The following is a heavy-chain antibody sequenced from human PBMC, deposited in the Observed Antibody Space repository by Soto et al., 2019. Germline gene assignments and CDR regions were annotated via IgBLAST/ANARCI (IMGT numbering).Heavy chain of an antibody. J-gene: IGHJ4*02. Sequence: QVQLVQSGGGVVQPGRSLRLSCAASGFTFSSYGMYWVRQAPGRGLEWVAFISHDGSDERYSDSVKGRFTISRHNSKNTLYLQMNSLRPEDTAVYYCAKGSYSGRYSDFDYWGQGTLVTVSS. CDR1: GFTFSSYG. V-gene: IGHV3-30*18. D-gene: IGHD1-26*01. CDR2: ISHDGSDE. CDR3: AKGSYSGRYSDFDY.